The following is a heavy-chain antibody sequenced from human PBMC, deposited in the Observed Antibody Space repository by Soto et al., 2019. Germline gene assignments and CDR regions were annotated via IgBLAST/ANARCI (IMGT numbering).Heavy chain of an antibody. D-gene: IGHD3-22*01. Sequence: ESGGGVVQPGRSLRLSCAASGFTFSSYGMHWVRQAPGKGLEWVAVISYDGSNKYYADSVKGRFTISRDNSKNTLYLQMNSLRAEDTAVYYCAKDRSSGYYRYYFDYWGQGTLVTVSS. CDR1: GFTFSSYG. CDR2: ISYDGSNK. J-gene: IGHJ4*02. V-gene: IGHV3-30*18. CDR3: AKDRSSGYYRYYFDY.